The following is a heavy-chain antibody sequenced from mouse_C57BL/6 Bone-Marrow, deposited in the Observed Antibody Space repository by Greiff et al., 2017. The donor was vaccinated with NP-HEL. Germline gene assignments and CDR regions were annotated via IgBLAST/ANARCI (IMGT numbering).Heavy chain of an antibody. CDR3: AKRDWVYAMDY. Sequence: EVMLVESGGGLVQPGGSLKLSCAASGFTFSDYYMYWVRQTPEKRLEWVAYISNGGGSTYYPETVKGRFTISRDNAKNTLYLQMSRLKSEDTAMYYCAKRDWVYAMDYWGQGTSVTVSS. J-gene: IGHJ4*01. CDR1: GFTFSDYY. CDR2: ISNGGGST. D-gene: IGHD4-1*01. V-gene: IGHV5-12*01.